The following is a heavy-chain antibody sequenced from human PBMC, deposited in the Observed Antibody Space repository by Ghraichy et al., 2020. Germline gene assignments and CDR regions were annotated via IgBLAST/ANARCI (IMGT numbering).Heavy chain of an antibody. Sequence: GGSLRLSCTASGFTFSDYSMIWVRQAPGKGLEWVSSISRRSSPTYYADSVQGRFTISRDNAKNSVYLQMNSLRAEDTALYYCVRQVGDDSANWFDPWGQGTLGTVAS. CDR2: ISRRSSPT. J-gene: IGHJ5*02. CDR1: GFTFSDYS. D-gene: IGHD1-1*01. CDR3: VRQVGDDSANWFDP. V-gene: IGHV3-21*01.